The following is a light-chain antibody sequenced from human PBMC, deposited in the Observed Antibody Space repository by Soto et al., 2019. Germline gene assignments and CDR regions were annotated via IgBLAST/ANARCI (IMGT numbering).Light chain of an antibody. Sequence: QSVLSQPPSVSDVPRQRVTISCSGSSSNIGNNAVNWYQQIPGKAPKLLIYYDDLLPSGVSDRFSGSKSGTSASLAISGLQSEDEADYYCAAWDDSLNALVFGGGTKLTVL. J-gene: IGLJ2*01. CDR2: YDD. V-gene: IGLV1-36*01. CDR1: SSNIGNNA. CDR3: AAWDDSLNALV.